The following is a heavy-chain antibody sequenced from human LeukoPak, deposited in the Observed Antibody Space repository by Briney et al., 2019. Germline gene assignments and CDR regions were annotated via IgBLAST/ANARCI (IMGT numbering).Heavy chain of an antibody. CDR1: GFTFSSYA. V-gene: IGHV3-23*01. Sequence: GGSLRLSCAASGFTFSSYAMSWVRQAPGKGLEWVSAISGSGGSKYYADSVKGRFTISRDTSKNTLYLQMNSLRAEDTAVYYCAKRNFDWSYSGPVNDAFDIWGQGTMVTVSS. D-gene: IGHD3-9*01. CDR3: AKRNFDWSYSGPVNDAFDI. J-gene: IGHJ3*02. CDR2: ISGSGGSK.